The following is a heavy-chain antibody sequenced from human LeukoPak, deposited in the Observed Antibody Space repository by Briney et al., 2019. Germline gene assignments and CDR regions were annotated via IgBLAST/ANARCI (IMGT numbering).Heavy chain of an antibody. CDR2: ISSSSSYI. J-gene: IGHJ3*02. D-gene: IGHD6-13*01. V-gene: IGHV3-21*01. Sequence: PGGSLRLSSAASGFTFSSYSMYWVRQAPGKGLEWVSSISSSSSYIYYADSVKGRFTISRDNAKNSLYLQMNSLRAEDTAVYYCARDWSSSWSHDAFDIWGQGTMVTVSS. CDR1: GFTFSSYS. CDR3: ARDWSSSWSHDAFDI.